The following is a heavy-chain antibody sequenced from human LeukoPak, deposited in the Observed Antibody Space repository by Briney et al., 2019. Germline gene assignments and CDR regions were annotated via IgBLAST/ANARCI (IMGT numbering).Heavy chain of an antibody. D-gene: IGHD6-13*01. CDR2: IYSGGYT. CDR1: GFTFSSNY. J-gene: IGHJ6*02. V-gene: IGHV3-66*04. CDR3: ARHVGYYYYYGMDV. Sequence: PGGSLRLSCAASGFTFSSNYVSWVRQAPGKGLEWVPVIYSGGYTYYADSVEGRFIISRDNSKNTVSLQMNSLRAEDTAVYYCARHVGYYYYYGMDVWGQGATVTVPS.